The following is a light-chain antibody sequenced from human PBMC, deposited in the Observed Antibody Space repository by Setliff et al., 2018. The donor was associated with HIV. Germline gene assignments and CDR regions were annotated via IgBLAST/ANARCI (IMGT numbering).Light chain of an antibody. CDR3: SSYTSSYTFV. CDR2: DVS. V-gene: IGLV2-14*03. J-gene: IGLJ1*01. Sequence: QSVLAQPASVSGSPRQSITISCTGTSSDVGAYNYVSWYQQHPGKAPKLMIYDVSNRPSGVSNRFSGSKSGNTASLTISGLQAEDEADYYCSSYTSSYTFVFGTGTKVTVL. CDR1: SSDVGAYNY.